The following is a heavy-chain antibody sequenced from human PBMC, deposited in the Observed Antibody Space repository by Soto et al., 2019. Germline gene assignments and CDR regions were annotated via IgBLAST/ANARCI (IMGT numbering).Heavy chain of an antibody. J-gene: IGHJ4*02. CDR2: IYYSGST. CDR3: ARFGKYSGYDYFDY. V-gene: IGHV4-31*03. D-gene: IGHD5-12*01. Sequence: SEPLSLTCTVSGGSISSGGYYWSWIRQHPGKGLEWIGYIYYSGSTYYNPSLKSRVTISVDTSKNQFSLKLSSVTAADTAVYYCARFGKYSGYDYFDYWGQGTLVTVSS. CDR1: GGSISSGGYY.